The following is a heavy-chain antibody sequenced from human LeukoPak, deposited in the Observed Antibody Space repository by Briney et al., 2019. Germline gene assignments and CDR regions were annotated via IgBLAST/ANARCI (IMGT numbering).Heavy chain of an antibody. D-gene: IGHD3-22*01. CDR3: AKFVEYYYDSSGYSGAFDI. J-gene: IGHJ3*02. CDR2: ISGSGGST. CDR1: GFTFSSYA. Sequence: GGSLRLSCAASGFTFSSYAMSWVRQAPGKGLEWVSAISGSGGSTYYADSVKGRFTISRDNSKNTLYLQMNSLRAEDTAVYYCAKFVEYYYDSSGYSGAFDIWGQGTLVTVSS. V-gene: IGHV3-23*01.